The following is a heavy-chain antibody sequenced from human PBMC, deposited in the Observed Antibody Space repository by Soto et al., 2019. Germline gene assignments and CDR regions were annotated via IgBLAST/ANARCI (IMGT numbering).Heavy chain of an antibody. V-gene: IGHV3-20*01. Sequence: GGSLRLSCAASGFTFDDYGMSWVRQAPGKGLEWVSGINWNGGSTGYADSVKGRFTISRDNAKNSLYLQMNSLRAEDTALYHCAVVGCSGTSYYFYYYMDVWGKGTTVTVSS. J-gene: IGHJ6*03. D-gene: IGHD2-2*01. CDR2: INWNGGST. CDR3: AVVGCSGTSYYFYYYMDV. CDR1: GFTFDDYG.